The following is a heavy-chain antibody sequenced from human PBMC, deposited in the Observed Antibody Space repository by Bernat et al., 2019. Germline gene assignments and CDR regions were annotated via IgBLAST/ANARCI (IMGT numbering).Heavy chain of an antibody. V-gene: IGHV4-4*02. CDR3: ARECGNDAFDM. CDR1: GDSITDRNW. Sequence: QVQLQESGPGLVKPSGTLSLTCAVSGDSITDRNWWSWVRQPPGKGLEWIGEIYHSGITNYNPSLKSRFTISVDKSKNQLSLKLSSVTAADTAVYYCARECGNDAFDMWGQGTMVTVSS. J-gene: IGHJ3*02. CDR2: IYHSGIT. D-gene: IGHD1-1*01.